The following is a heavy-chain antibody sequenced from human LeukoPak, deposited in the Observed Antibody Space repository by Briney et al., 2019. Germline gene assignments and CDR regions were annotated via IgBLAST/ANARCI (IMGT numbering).Heavy chain of an antibody. V-gene: IGHV1-2*06. CDR2: INPNSGGK. Sequence: ASVKVSCKASGYTFTGYYMHWVRQAPGQGLEWVGRINPNSGGKNYAQKFQGRVTMTRDTSISTAYMESSRLRSDDTAVYYCAREENCSGGSCYYYWGQGTLVTVSS. D-gene: IGHD2-15*01. CDR3: AREENCSGGSCYYY. J-gene: IGHJ4*02. CDR1: GYTFTGYY.